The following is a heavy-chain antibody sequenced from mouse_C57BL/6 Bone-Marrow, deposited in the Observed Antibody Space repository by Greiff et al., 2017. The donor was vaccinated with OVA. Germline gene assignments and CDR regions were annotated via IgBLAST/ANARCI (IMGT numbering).Heavy chain of an antibody. CDR2: IYPRSGNT. CDR1: GYTFTSYG. J-gene: IGHJ2*01. CDR3: ARSDYYGSSYVGKTFDY. Sequence: QVQLKESGAELARPGASVKLSCKASGYTFTSYGISWVKQRTGQGLEWIGEIYPRSGNTYYNEKFKGKATLTADKSSSTAYMELRSLTSEDSAVYFCARSDYYGSSYVGKTFDYWGQGTTLTVSS. D-gene: IGHD1-1*01. V-gene: IGHV1-81*01.